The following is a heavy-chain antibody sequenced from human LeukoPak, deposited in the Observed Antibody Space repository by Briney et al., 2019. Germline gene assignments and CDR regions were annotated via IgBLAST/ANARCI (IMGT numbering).Heavy chain of an antibody. V-gene: IGHV4-34*01. CDR3: ARRRKDLNWFDP. Sequence: SETLSLTCAVYGGSFSGYYWGWLRRPPGKGLEWIALINYSGRTFYNPSLESRVTISVDMSKNQFSLRLNSVTAADTAVYYCARRRKDLNWFDPWGQGTLVTVSS. J-gene: IGHJ5*02. CDR2: INYSGRT. CDR1: GGSFSGYY.